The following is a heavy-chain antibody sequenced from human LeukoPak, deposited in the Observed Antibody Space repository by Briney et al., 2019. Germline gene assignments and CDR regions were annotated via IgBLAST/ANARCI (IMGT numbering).Heavy chain of an antibody. CDR3: ARDPYTGSMFAL. CDR1: GFSFKSVS. V-gene: IGHV3-21*01. Sequence: GGSLRLSCVGTGFSFKSVSLSWVRQAPGKGLEWVSFMGHFVGDIFYADSVKGRFNISRDDAKASVYLQMNSLRVDASAVYFCARDPYTGSMFALWGHGTLVTVSS. D-gene: IGHD3-3*02. CDR2: MGHFVGDI. J-gene: IGHJ4*01.